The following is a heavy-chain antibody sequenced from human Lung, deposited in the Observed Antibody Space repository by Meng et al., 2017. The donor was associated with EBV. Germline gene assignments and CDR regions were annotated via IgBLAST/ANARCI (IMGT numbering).Heavy chain of an antibody. D-gene: IGHD2-15*01. V-gene: IGHV4-34*01. CDR1: GGSFSGYY. CDR3: AATRYCSGGSCFDY. Sequence: QEQLQQAGAGLLKPSEPLSLTCADFGGSFSGYYWSWIRQPPGKGLEWIGEINHSGSTNYNPYLKSRVTISIDTYKNQFSLKLSSVTAADTAVYYCAATRYCSGGSCFDYWGQGTLVTVSS. J-gene: IGHJ4*02. CDR2: INHSGST.